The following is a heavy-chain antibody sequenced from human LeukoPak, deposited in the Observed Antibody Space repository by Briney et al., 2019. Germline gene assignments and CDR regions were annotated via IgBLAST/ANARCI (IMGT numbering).Heavy chain of an antibody. CDR1: GYTFTGYY. V-gene: IGHV1-2*06. Sequence: VASVKVSCKASGYTFTGYYMHWVRRAPGQGLERMGRINPNSGGTNYAQKFQGRVTMTRDTPISTAYMELSRLRSDDTAVYYCARWTIRITIFGPLIGGMDVWGQGTTVTVSS. J-gene: IGHJ6*02. CDR2: INPNSGGT. D-gene: IGHD3-3*01. CDR3: ARWTIRITIFGPLIGGMDV.